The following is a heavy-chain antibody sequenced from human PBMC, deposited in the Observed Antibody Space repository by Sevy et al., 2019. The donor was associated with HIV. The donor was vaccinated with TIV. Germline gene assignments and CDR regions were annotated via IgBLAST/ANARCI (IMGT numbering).Heavy chain of an antibody. J-gene: IGHJ4*02. Sequence: GESLKISCVASGFTFSKAWMSWVRQAPGKGLEWVGRIKSKTDGATRDLAAPVKGRIIISRDDSKNTLYLQISNLKIEDTGVYFCAEGVGASDFDYWGQGTLVTVSS. CDR1: GFTFSKAW. CDR3: AEGVGASDFDY. D-gene: IGHD1-26*01. V-gene: IGHV3-15*01. CDR2: IKSKTDGATR.